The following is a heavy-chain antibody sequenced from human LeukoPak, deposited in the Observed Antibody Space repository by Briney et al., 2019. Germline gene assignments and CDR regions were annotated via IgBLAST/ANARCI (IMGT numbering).Heavy chain of an antibody. D-gene: IGHD1-26*01. V-gene: IGHV3-21*01. Sequence: KPGGSLRLSCAASGFPFSTYTMNWVRQAPGEGLEWVSSISRSSSYIYYADSVKGRFTISRDNAKKSLYMQMNSLRAEDTAVYFCARELEENGSFYFDYWGQGTLVTVSS. J-gene: IGHJ4*02. CDR1: GFPFSTYT. CDR3: ARELEENGSFYFDY. CDR2: ISRSSSYI.